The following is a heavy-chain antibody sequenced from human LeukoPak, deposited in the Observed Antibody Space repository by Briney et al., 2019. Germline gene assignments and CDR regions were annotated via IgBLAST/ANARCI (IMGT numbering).Heavy chain of an antibody. V-gene: IGHV3-7*04. CDR1: GFTVSSYW. CDR3: ARDAY. CDR2: IREDGSER. J-gene: IGHJ4*02. Sequence: GGSLRLSCAASGFTVSSYWMSWVRQAPGKGLEWVAKIREDGSERHYVDSVKGRFTLSRDNAKNSLYLQMNSLRAEDTDVYYCARDAYWGQGTLVTVTS.